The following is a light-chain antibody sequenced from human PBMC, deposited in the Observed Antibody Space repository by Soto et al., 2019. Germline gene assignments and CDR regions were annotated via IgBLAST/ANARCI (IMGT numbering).Light chain of an antibody. CDR2: SAS. Sequence: DIQMTQSPPSLSASVGDRVTITCRASQGIRNYLAWYQQKPGTVPKLLIYSASTLQSGVPSRFSGSGSGTDFTLTISSLQPEDVATYYCQKYNSVPVTFGQGTRLEIK. CDR3: QKYNSVPVT. V-gene: IGKV1-27*01. J-gene: IGKJ5*01. CDR1: QGIRNY.